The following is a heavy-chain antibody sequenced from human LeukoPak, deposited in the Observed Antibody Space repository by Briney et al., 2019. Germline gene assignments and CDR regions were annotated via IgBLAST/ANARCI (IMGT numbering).Heavy chain of an antibody. Sequence: SETLSLTCTVSGGSISSGDYYWSRIRQPPGKGLEWIGYIYYSGSTYYNPSLKSRVTISVDTSKNQFSLKLSSVTAADTAVYYCARDYIAPSYYYYMDVWGKGTTVTVSS. CDR3: ARDYIAPSYYYYMDV. CDR1: GGSISSGDYY. V-gene: IGHV4-30-4*08. CDR2: IYYSGST. J-gene: IGHJ6*03. D-gene: IGHD2-15*01.